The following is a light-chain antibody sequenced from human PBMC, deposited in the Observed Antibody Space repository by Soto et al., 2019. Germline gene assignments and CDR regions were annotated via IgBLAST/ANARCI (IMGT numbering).Light chain of an antibody. CDR2: GAS. J-gene: IGKJ4*01. V-gene: IGKV3-15*01. Sequence: EIVMTQSPATLSVSPGEGATLSCRASQTVNSNLAWYQQKPGQAPRLLIYGASTRATGIPARFSGSGSGTEFTLTISSLQSEDFAVYYCHQYNNCPLTFGGGTKAEIQ. CDR3: HQYNNCPLT. CDR1: QTVNSN.